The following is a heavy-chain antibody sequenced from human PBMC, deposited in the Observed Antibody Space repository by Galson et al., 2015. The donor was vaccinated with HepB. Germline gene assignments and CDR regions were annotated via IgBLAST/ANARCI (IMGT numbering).Heavy chain of an antibody. CDR1: GFTFSSYS. CDR3: ARDLHTLYDFWSGYAIDY. V-gene: IGHV3-48*01. CDR2: ISSSSSTI. Sequence: SLRLSCAASGFTFSSYSMNWVRQAPGKGLEWVSYISSSSSTIYYADSVKGRFTISRDNAKNSLYLQMNSLRAEDTAVYYCARDLHTLYDFWSGYAIDYWGQGTLVTVSS. J-gene: IGHJ4*02. D-gene: IGHD3-3*01.